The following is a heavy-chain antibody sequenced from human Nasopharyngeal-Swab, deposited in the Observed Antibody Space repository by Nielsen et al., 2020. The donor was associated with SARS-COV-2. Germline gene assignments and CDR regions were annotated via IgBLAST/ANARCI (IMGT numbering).Heavy chain of an antibody. Sequence: GGSLRLSCAASGFTFSSYWMSWVRQAPGKGLEWVANIKQDGSEKYYVDSVKGRFTISRDNAKNSLYLQMNSLRAEDTAAYYCARESGLRFFDYYYYYYMDVWGKGTTVTVSS. CDR3: ARESGLRFFDYYYYYYMDV. CDR1: GFTFSSYW. J-gene: IGHJ6*03. CDR2: IKQDGSEK. D-gene: IGHD3-3*01. V-gene: IGHV3-7*01.